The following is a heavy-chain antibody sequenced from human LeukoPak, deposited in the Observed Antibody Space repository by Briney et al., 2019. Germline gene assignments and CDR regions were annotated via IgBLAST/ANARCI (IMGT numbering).Heavy chain of an antibody. CDR2: INPNDGST. Sequence: GASVRVSCKASGYTFTAYHMYWLRQAPGQGLEWMGIINPNDGSTNYAQRFQGRVTMTRDGSTSTVYMELSSLRSEDTAVYYYARGTQIDSSVYYAGHFNYWGQGTLVTVSS. V-gene: IGHV1-46*01. CDR1: GYTFTAYH. CDR3: ARGTQIDSSVYYAGHFNY. J-gene: IGHJ4*02. D-gene: IGHD3-22*01.